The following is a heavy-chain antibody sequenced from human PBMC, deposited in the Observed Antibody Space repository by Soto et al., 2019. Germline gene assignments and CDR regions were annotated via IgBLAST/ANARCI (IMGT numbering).Heavy chain of an antibody. CDR1: GFTFSSYA. CDR3: AKDTIFGVAATMDV. Sequence: GGSLRLSCAASGFTFSSYAMSWVRQAPGKGPEWVSSISGSGGSTYYADSVKGRFTISRDNSKNTLYLQMISLRAEDTAVYYCAKDTIFGVAATMDVWGQGTTVTSP. CDR2: ISGSGGST. J-gene: IGHJ6*02. V-gene: IGHV3-23*01. D-gene: IGHD3-3*01.